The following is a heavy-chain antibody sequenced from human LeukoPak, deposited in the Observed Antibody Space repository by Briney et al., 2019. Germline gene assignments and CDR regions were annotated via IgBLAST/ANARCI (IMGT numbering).Heavy chain of an antibody. V-gene: IGHV3-7*01. J-gene: IGHJ4*02. CDR1: GFTFSSYC. D-gene: IGHD5-24*01. Sequence: GGSLRLSCAASGFTFSSYCMSWVRQAPGKGLEWVANIKQDGSETYYVDSVKGRFTISRDNAKNSLYVQMNSLRAEDTAVYYCAGTRWLQSAIDYWGQGTLVTVSS. CDR2: IKQDGSET. CDR3: AGTRWLQSAIDY.